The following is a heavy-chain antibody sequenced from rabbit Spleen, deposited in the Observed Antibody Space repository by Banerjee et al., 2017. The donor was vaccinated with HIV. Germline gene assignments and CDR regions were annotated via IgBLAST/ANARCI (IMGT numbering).Heavy chain of an antibody. Sequence: QSLEESGGDLVKPGASLTLTCTASGFSFSSGYDMSWVRQAPGKGLEWIVCIDTGSSGFTYFASWAKGRFTISKTSSTTVTLQMTSLTAADTATYFCARDTGSSFSSYGMDLWGPGTLVTVS. CDR2: IDTGSSGFT. CDR1: GFSFSSGYD. CDR3: ARDTGSSFSSYGMDL. J-gene: IGHJ6*01. D-gene: IGHD8-1*01. V-gene: IGHV1S40*01.